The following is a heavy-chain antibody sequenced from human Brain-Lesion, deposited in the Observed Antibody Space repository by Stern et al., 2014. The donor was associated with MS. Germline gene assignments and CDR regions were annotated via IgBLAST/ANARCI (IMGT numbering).Heavy chain of an antibody. J-gene: IGHJ6*02. V-gene: IGHV1-2*02. D-gene: IGHD3-10*01. Sequence: QVQPVQSAAEVKKPGASVKVSRKASGYTFTGYYMYWVRQAPGQGLEWMGGIQPNSGGTHYAQKFQGRVTMTRDTSITTAYMELSRLRSDDTAVYYCARGYYGSGRPQKGMDVWGQGTTVTVSS. CDR1: GYTFTGYY. CDR2: IQPNSGGT. CDR3: ARGYYGSGRPQKGMDV.